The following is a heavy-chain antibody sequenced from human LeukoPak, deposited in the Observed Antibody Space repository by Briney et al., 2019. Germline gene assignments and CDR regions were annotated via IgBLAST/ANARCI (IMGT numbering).Heavy chain of an antibody. CDR2: ISYDGSNK. D-gene: IGHD1-26*01. V-gene: IGHV3-30*18. CDR1: GFTFSSYG. J-gene: IGHJ4*02. CDR3: TKGGVQWELPNASRYFDY. Sequence: GGSLRLSCAASGFTFSSYGMHWVRQAPGKGLEWVAVISYDGSNKYYADSVKGRFTISRDNSKNTLYLQMNSLRAEDTAVYYCTKGGVQWELPNASRYFDYWGQGTLVTVSS.